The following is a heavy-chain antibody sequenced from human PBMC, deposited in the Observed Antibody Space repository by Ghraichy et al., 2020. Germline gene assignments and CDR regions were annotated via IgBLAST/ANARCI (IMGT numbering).Heavy chain of an antibody. CDR3: ARDGGAGTPYNWFDP. D-gene: IGHD6-19*01. J-gene: IGHJ5*02. CDR1: GGSISSYY. CDR2: IYTSGST. V-gene: IGHV4-4*07. Sequence: SQTLSLTCTVSGGSISSYYWSWIRQPAGKGLEWIGRIYTSGSTNYNPSLKSRVTMSVDTSKNQFSLKLSSVTAADTAVYYCARDGGAGTPYNWFDPWGQGTLVTVSS.